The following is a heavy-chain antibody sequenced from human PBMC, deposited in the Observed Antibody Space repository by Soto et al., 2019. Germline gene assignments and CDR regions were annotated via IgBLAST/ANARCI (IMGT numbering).Heavy chain of an antibody. CDR2: IGGSGCDT. Sequence: GSLRLSCAASVFPCSSYAMSWVRQAPGKGLEWVSGIGGSGCDTFYADSVKGRFTVSRDNAENTLSLELNSLRVEDTAIYYCARRSWRGRADYWGQGILVTVSS. CDR1: VFPCSSYA. V-gene: IGHV3-23*01. J-gene: IGHJ4*02. CDR3: ARRSWRGRADY. D-gene: IGHD3-3*01.